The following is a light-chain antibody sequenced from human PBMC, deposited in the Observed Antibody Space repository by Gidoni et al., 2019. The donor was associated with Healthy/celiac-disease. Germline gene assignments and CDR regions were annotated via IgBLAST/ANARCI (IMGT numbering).Light chain of an antibody. CDR1: QSGSSN. Sequence: EIVMTQSPATLSVSPGERATLSCRSSQSGSSNLAWYQQKPGQAPRLLIYGASTRATGIPARFSGSGSGTEFTLTISSLQSEDFAVYYCQQYNNWPPIFTFGPGTKVDIK. CDR2: GAS. CDR3: QQYNNWPPIFT. V-gene: IGKV3-15*01. J-gene: IGKJ3*01.